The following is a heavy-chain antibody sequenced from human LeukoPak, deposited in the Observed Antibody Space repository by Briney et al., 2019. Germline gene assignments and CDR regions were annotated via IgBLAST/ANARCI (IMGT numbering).Heavy chain of an antibody. CDR2: MNPNSGNT. CDR1: GYTFTSYD. D-gene: IGHD6-6*01. Sequence: RGASVKVSCKASGYTFTSYDINWVRQATGQGLEWMGWMNPNSGNTGYAQKFQGRVTITRNTSISTAYMELSSLRSEDTAVYYCARGGLYSSSLDYYYYMDVWGKGTTVTVSS. V-gene: IGHV1-8*03. CDR3: ARGGLYSSSLDYYYYMDV. J-gene: IGHJ6*03.